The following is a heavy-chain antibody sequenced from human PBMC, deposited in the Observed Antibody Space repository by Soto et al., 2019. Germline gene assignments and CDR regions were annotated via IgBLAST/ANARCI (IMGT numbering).Heavy chain of an antibody. CDR2: INPNSGGT. J-gene: IGHJ6*02. Sequence: ASVKVSCKASGYTFTGYYMHWVRQAPGQGLEWMGWINPNSGGTNYAQKFQGWVTMTRDTSISTAYMELSRLRSDDTAVYYCARGLLGSSLYGMYVWGQGTTVTVSS. CDR1: GYTFTGYY. V-gene: IGHV1-2*04. CDR3: ARGLLGSSLYGMYV. D-gene: IGHD2-15*01.